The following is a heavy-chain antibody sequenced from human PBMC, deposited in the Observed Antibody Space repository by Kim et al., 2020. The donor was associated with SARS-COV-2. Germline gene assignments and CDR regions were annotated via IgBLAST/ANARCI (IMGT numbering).Heavy chain of an antibody. Sequence: SETLSLTCTVSGGSFSSTSYHWGWVRQPPGKGLEWIGTIFHTGSTHSNPSLKSRVTMSADTSKNQFSLTLTSGTAADTAVYYCARLHCVHDFSFDYWVQG. J-gene: IGHJ4*02. CDR3: ARLHCVHDFSFDY. D-gene: IGHD2-21*01. CDR2: IFHTGST. V-gene: IGHV4-39*01. CDR1: GGSFSSTSYH.